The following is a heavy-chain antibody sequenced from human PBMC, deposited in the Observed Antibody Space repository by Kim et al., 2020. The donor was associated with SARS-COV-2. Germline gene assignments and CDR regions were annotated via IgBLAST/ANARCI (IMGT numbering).Heavy chain of an antibody. CDR1: GGSISSSNW. Sequence: SETLSLTCAVSGGSISSSNWWSWVRQPPGKGLEWIGEIYHSGSTNYNPSLKSRVTISVDKSKNQFSLKLSSVTAADTAVYYCARVRFRWQQPINWFDPWGQGTLVTVSS. CDR3: ARVRFRWQQPINWFDP. D-gene: IGHD6-13*01. J-gene: IGHJ5*02. CDR2: IYHSGST. V-gene: IGHV4-4*02.